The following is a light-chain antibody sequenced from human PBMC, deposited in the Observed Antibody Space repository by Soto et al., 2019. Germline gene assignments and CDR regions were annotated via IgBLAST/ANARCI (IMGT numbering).Light chain of an antibody. CDR3: QQYNSWPLT. CDR1: QSVSTN. V-gene: IGKV3D-15*01. CDR2: GAS. J-gene: IGKJ4*01. Sequence: EIVLTQSPGSLSLSPGEGATLSCRASQSVSTNVAWYQQRPGQPPKLLIFGASSRATGIPARFSGSGSGTVFTLNISSLQSEDFALYYCQQYNSWPLTFGGGTKVDIK.